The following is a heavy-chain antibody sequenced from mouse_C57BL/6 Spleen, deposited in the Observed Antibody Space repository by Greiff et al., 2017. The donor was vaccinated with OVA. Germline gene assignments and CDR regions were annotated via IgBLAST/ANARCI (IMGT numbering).Heavy chain of an antibody. Sequence: EVMLVESGGGLVKPGGSLKLSCAASGFTFSDYGMHWVRQAPEKGLEWVAYISSGSSTIYYADTVKGRFTISRDNAKNTLFLQITSLWSEDTAMYYCARLSSYDYYAMDYWGQGTSVTVSS. D-gene: IGHD1-1*01. CDR1: GFTFSDYG. J-gene: IGHJ4*01. CDR3: ARLSSYDYYAMDY. CDR2: ISSGSSTI. V-gene: IGHV5-17*01.